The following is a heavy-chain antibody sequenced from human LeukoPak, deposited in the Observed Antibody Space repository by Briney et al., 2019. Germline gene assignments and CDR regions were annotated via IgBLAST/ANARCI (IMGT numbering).Heavy chain of an antibody. J-gene: IGHJ6*02. CDR2: ISASGGTT. V-gene: IGHV3-23*01. CDR3: AKSPRNYYYCGIDV. Sequence: PGRSLRLSCAASGFTFSTYAMSWVRQAPGKGLEWVSGISASGGTTYYADSVKGRFTISRDNSKNTLYLQMNSLRVEDTAVYYCAKSPRNYYYCGIDVWGQRTTVTVSS. CDR1: GFTFSTYA.